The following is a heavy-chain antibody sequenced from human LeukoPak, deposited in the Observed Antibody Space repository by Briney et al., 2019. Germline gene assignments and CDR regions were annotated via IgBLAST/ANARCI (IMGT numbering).Heavy chain of an antibody. Sequence: SETLSLTCAVYGGSFSGYYWSWIRQPPGKGLEWIGEINHSGSTNYNPSLKSRVTISVDTSKNQFSLKLSSVTAADTAVYYCARHARIRGRSFDYWGQGTLVTVSS. J-gene: IGHJ4*02. CDR3: ARHARIRGRSFDY. CDR2: INHSGST. V-gene: IGHV4-34*01. D-gene: IGHD2-15*01. CDR1: GGSFSGYY.